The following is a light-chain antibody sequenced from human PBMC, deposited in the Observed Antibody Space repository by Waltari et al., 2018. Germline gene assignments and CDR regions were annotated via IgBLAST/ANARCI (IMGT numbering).Light chain of an antibody. V-gene: IGLV4-69*01. CDR1: SGHSTNV. CDR2: VNSDGSH. J-gene: IGLJ3*02. CDR3: QTGGHGTWV. Sequence: QLVLTQSPSASASLGASVKLTRTLSSGHSTNVIAWLQKRPEKGPRFVMKVNSDGSHSKGDEIPDRFSGSSSGAERYLTISRLQSEDEADYYCQTGGHGTWVFGGGTKLTVL.